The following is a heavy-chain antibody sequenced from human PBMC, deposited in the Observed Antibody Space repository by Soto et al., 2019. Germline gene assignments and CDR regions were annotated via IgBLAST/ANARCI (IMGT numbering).Heavy chain of an antibody. Sequence: GGSLRLSCAASGFTFSSYWMSWVRQAPGKGLEWVANIKQDGSEKYYVDSVKGRFTISRDNAKNSLYLQMNSMRAEDTAVYCCAGDGKDILTGYPTWGQGTLVTVSS. D-gene: IGHD3-9*01. CDR1: GFTFSSYW. CDR2: IKQDGSEK. V-gene: IGHV3-7*03. J-gene: IGHJ5*02. CDR3: AGDGKDILTGYPT.